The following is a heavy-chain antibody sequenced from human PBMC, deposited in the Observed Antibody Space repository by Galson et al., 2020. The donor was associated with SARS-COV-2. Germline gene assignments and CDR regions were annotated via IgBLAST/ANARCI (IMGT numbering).Heavy chain of an antibody. CDR3: ARDTPNYGMDV. J-gene: IGHJ6*02. V-gene: IGHV4-59*08. CDR1: GGSFSGYY. CDR2: IYYTGNT. D-gene: IGHD2-15*01. Sequence: SETLSLTCTVSGGSFSGYYWSWIRQSPGKGLEWNGNIYYTGNTKYNPSLKSRVSISVDPSKTQFSLRLSAVTAAGTAVYFCARDTPNYGMDVWGQGTAVIVSS.